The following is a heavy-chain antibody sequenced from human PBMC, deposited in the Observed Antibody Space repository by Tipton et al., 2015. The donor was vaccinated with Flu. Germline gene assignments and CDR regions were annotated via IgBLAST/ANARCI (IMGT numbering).Heavy chain of an antibody. CDR1: GYSISSRYY. D-gene: IGHD1-26*01. CDR3: AREQSGSQSHLVA. CDR2: VYHGGTT. V-gene: IGHV4-38-2*02. J-gene: IGHJ5*01. Sequence: TLSLTCAVSGYSISSRYYWGWIRQPPGKGLEWIGCVYHGGTTYYNPSLKSRVTISVDTSKNQFSLKLSSVSAADTAVYYCAREQSGSQSHLVAWGHGTLVTVSS.